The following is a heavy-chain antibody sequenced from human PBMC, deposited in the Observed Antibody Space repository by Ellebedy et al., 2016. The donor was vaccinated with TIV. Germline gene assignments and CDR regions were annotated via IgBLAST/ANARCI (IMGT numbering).Heavy chain of an antibody. CDR2: IYYSGST. Sequence: SETLSLXCTVSGGSISSYYWSWIRQPPGKGLEWIGYIYYSGSTNYNPSLKSRVTISVDTSKNQFSLKLSSVTAADTAVYYCARKRDDFWSGFRAFDIWGQGTMVTVSS. CDR3: ARKRDDFWSGFRAFDI. D-gene: IGHD3-3*01. V-gene: IGHV4-59*01. CDR1: GGSISSYY. J-gene: IGHJ3*02.